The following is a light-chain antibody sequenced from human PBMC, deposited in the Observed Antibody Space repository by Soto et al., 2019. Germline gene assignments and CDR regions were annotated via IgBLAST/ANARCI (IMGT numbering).Light chain of an antibody. CDR1: QSVSSSY. V-gene: IGKV3D-15*01. CDR3: QQYNSWT. J-gene: IGKJ1*01. Sequence: EIVMTQSPGTLSLSPGERATLSCRASQSVSSSYLAWYQQKPGQAPRLLIYDASTRATGIPARFSGSGSGTEFTLTISSLQPDDFATYYCQQYNSWTFGQGTKVDIK. CDR2: DAS.